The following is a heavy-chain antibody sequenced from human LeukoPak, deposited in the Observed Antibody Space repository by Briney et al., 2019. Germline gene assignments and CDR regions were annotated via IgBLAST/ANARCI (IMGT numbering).Heavy chain of an antibody. CDR1: GFTFSNYW. V-gene: IGHV3-7*01. J-gene: IGHJ4*02. CDR2: IKGDGSEK. CDR3: ARYTSNVVGKRLYFDY. D-gene: IGHD1-26*01. Sequence: GGSLRLSCTASGFTFSNYWMTWVRQAPGRGPEWVGNIKGDGSEKYYVDSVKGRFTISRDNAKNSLYLQMNSLRAEDTAVYYCARYTSNVVGKRLYFDYWGQGTLVTVSS.